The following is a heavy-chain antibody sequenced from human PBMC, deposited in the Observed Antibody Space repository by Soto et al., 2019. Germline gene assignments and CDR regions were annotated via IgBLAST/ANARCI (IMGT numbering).Heavy chain of an antibody. V-gene: IGHV4-31*03. CDR1: GGSISSGGYY. Sequence: SETLSLTCTVSGGSISSGGYYWSWIRQHPGKGLEWIGYIYYSGSTYYNPSLKSRVTISVDTSKNQFSLKLSSVTAADTAVYYWARVTWVGEWLPNAPTPRHNWFDPWGQGTLVTVSS. CDR3: ARVTWVGEWLPNAPTPRHNWFDP. J-gene: IGHJ5*02. D-gene: IGHD5-12*01. CDR2: IYYSGST.